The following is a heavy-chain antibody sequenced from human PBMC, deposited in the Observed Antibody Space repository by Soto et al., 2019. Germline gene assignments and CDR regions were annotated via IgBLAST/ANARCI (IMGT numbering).Heavy chain of an antibody. CDR2: IYYSGST. CDR1: AGSISSSSYY. D-gene: IGHD3-10*01. Sequence: SETLSLTGTVSAGSISSSSYYWGWIRPPPGKGLEWIGSIYYSGSTYYNPSLKSRVTISVDTSKNQFSLKLSSVTAADTAVYYCARHAYITMVRGVPNWFDPWGQGTLVTVSS. CDR3: ARHAYITMVRGVPNWFDP. J-gene: IGHJ5*02. V-gene: IGHV4-39*01.